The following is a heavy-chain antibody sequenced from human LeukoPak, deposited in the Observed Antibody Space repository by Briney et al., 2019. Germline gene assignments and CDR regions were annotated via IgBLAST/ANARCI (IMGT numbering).Heavy chain of an antibody. CDR2: INWNGGST. D-gene: IGHD1-26*01. V-gene: IGHV3-20*04. Sequence: PGGSLRLSCAASGFTFDDYGMSWVRQAPGKGLEWVSDINWNGGSTGYADSVKRRFTISRDNAKNSLYLQMNSLRAEDTALYYCATTLGGSYESDYWGQGNPVTVSS. J-gene: IGHJ4*02. CDR1: GFTFDDYG. CDR3: ATTLGGSYESDY.